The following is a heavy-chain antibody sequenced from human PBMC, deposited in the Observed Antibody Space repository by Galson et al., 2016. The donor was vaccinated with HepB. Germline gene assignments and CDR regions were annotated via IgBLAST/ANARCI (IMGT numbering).Heavy chain of an antibody. CDR1: GFAFYSFD. CDR2: ITGSGQST. V-gene: IGHV3-23*01. J-gene: IGHJ4*01. Sequence: LRLSCAVSGFAFYSFDMSWVRQAPGKGLEWVSGITGSGQSTFYAESVKGRFAISRDNSKNTLYLQIEDLRVDDTAVYYCAKVATIPGTGTYWGQGTLVAVSS. D-gene: IGHD1-7*01. CDR3: AKVATIPGTGTY.